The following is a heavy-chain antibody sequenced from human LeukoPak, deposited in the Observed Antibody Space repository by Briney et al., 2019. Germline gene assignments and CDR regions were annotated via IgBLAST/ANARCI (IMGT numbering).Heavy chain of an antibody. CDR3: ASAPDYYDSSGPFDY. Sequence: GGSLRLSCAASGFTFSDYYMSWVRQAPGKWLEWVSVIYSGGSTYYADSVKGRFTISRHNSKNTLYLQMNSLRAEDTAVYYCASAPDYYDSSGPFDYWGQGTLVTVSS. V-gene: IGHV3-53*04. D-gene: IGHD3-22*01. CDR2: IYSGGST. J-gene: IGHJ4*02. CDR1: GFTFSDYY.